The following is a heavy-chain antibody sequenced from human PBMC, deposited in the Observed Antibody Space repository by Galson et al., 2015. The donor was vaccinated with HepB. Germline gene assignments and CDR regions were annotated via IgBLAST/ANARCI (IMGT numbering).Heavy chain of an antibody. J-gene: IGHJ4*02. CDR1: GFPFTSYG. Sequence: SLRLSCAVSGFPFTSYGMHWVRQAPGKGLEWVAVIPYDGSKKYHVDAVKGRFNISRDNSNNTLYLQMNSLRAEDTAVYYCAKGGVGRLIVVGPTQGDFDLWGQGTLVTVSS. D-gene: IGHD3-22*01. V-gene: IGHV3-30*18. CDR3: AKGGVGRLIVVGPTQGDFDL. CDR2: IPYDGSKK.